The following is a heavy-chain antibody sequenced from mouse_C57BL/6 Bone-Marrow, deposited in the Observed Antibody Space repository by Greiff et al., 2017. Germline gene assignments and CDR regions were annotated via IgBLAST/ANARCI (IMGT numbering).Heavy chain of an antibody. J-gene: IGHJ4*01. CDR1: GFTFSDYG. CDR2: ISSGSSTI. D-gene: IGHD2-4*01. Sequence: EVKLVASGGGLVKPGGSLKLSCAASGFTFSDYGMHWVRQAPEKGLEWVAYISSGSSTIYYADTVKGRFTISRDNAKNPLFLQMTSLRSEDTAVYYWARRGLRRYAMDNWGQGTSVTGSS. CDR3: ARRGLRRYAMDN. V-gene: IGHV5-17*01.